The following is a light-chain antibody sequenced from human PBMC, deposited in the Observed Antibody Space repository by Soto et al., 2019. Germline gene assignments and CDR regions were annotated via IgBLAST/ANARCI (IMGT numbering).Light chain of an antibody. J-gene: IGLJ2*01. Sequence: QAVVTQPPSASGTPGQRVTISCSGSSSNIGGNTVNWYQQLPGTAPKLLIYSNNQRPSGVPDRFSGSKSGTSASLAISGLQSEDEANYYCAAWDDSLKGPLFGGGTKVTVL. CDR1: SSNIGGNT. CDR2: SNN. CDR3: AAWDDSLKGPL. V-gene: IGLV1-44*01.